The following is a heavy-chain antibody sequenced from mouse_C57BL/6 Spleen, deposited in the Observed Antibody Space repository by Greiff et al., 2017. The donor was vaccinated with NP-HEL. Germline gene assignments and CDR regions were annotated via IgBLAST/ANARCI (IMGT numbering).Heavy chain of an antibody. Sequence: EVQLVESGGGLVQPGGSLSLSCAASGFTFTAYYMSWVRQPPGKALEWLGFIRNKANGYTTEYSASVKGLFTISRDNSQSILYLQMNALIAEDSATYYCARSPLGYFDYWGQGTTLTVSS. CDR1: GFTFTAYY. V-gene: IGHV7-3*01. CDR3: ARSPLGYFDY. CDR2: IRNKANGYTT. D-gene: IGHD6-1*01. J-gene: IGHJ2*01.